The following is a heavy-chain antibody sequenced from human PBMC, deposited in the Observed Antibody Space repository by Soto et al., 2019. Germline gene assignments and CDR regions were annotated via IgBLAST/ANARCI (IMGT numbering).Heavy chain of an antibody. CDR3: ARYSGKYQGPIDY. CDR1: GFTFSHYG. Sequence: ESGGGVVQPGRSLRLSCAASGFTFSHYGIHWVRQAPGKGLEWLAVISYDGSNKHYADSVKGRFTVSRDNSKNTLYLQMNSLRAEVTAVYFCARYSGKYQGPIDYWGQGTLVTVSS. CDR2: ISYDGSNK. J-gene: IGHJ4*02. V-gene: IGHV3-30*03. D-gene: IGHD1-26*01.